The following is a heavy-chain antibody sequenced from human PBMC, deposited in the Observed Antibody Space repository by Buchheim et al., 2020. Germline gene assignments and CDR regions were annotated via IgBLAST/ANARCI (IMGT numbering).Heavy chain of an antibody. V-gene: IGHV3-30*18. CDR1: GFTFSNYG. CDR2: ISYDGSNK. D-gene: IGHD2-2*01. CDR3: AKADCSSTSCYSNNFDY. Sequence: QVQLVESGGGVVQPGRSLRLSCAASGFTFSNYGMHWVRQAPGKGLEWVAVISYDGSNKYYADSVQGRFTISRDNSKNTLYLQMNSLRAEDTAVYYCAKADCSSTSCYSNNFDYWGQGTL. J-gene: IGHJ4*02.